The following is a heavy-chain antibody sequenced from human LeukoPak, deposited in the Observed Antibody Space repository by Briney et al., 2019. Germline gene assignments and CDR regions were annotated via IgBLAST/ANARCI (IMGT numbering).Heavy chain of an antibody. D-gene: IGHD4-17*01. CDR3: ARDNNYGWDY. Sequence: GGSLRLACAASGFTFSNYALSWVRQAPGRGLEWVSSISRSGAGTYYADSVRGRFTISRDNSKNTLYLQMNSLRVEDTAVYYCARDNNYGWDYWGQGTLATVSS. CDR1: GFTFSNYA. J-gene: IGHJ4*02. V-gene: IGHV3-23*01. CDR2: ISRSGAGT.